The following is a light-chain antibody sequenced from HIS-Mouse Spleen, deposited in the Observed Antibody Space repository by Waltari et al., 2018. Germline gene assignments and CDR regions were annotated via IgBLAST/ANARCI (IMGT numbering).Light chain of an antibody. CDR2: EDR. V-gene: IGLV3-10*01. J-gene: IGLJ2*01. Sequence: SYELTQPPSVSVSPGQTARITCSGDALPKKYAYWYQQKSGQAPVLVIYEDRKRPSGIPERFSGSMSGTMATLTISGAQVEDEADYYCYSTDSSGNHRVFGGGTKLTVL. CDR1: ALPKKY. CDR3: YSTDSSGNHRV.